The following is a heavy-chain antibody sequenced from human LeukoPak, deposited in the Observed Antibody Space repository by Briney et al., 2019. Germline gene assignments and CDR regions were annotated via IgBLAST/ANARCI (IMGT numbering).Heavy chain of an antibody. V-gene: IGHV1-46*01. CDR2: INPSGGST. CDR3: ARDSRNNYYDSSCFDY. Sequence: ASVKVSCKASGYTFTSYYMHWVRQAPGQGLEWMGIINPSGGSTSYAQKFQGRVTMTTDTTTSTVYMELSSQRSEDTAVYYCARDSRNNYYDSSCFDYWGQGTLVTVSS. CDR1: GYTFTSYY. D-gene: IGHD3-22*01. J-gene: IGHJ4*02.